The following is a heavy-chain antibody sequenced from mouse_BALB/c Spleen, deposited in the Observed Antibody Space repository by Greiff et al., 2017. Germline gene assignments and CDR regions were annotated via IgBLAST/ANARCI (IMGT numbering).Heavy chain of an antibody. V-gene: IGHV3-2*02. D-gene: IGHD1-1*01. CDR2: ISYSGST. CDR3: ARFYGSPWFAY. CDR1: GYSITSDYA. Sequence: EVKLQESGPGLVKPSQSLSLTCTVTGYSITSDYAWNWIRQFPGNKLEWMGYISYSGSTSYNPSLKSRISITRDTSKNQFFLQLNSVTTEDTATYYCARFYGSPWFAYWGQGTLVTVSA. J-gene: IGHJ3*01.